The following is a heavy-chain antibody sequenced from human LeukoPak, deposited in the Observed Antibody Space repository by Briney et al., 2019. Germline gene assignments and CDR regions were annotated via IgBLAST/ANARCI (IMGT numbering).Heavy chain of an antibody. V-gene: IGHV3-74*01. D-gene: IGHD1-26*01. J-gene: IGHJ4*02. CDR1: GFTFSSYW. Sequence: PGGSLRLSCAASGFTFSSYWMHWVRQAPGKGLVWVSRINSDGSSTSYADSVKGRFTISRDNAKNTLYLQMNSLRAEDTAVYYCVREEWELLYYFDYWGQGTLVTVSS. CDR2: INSDGSST. CDR3: VREEWELLYYFDY.